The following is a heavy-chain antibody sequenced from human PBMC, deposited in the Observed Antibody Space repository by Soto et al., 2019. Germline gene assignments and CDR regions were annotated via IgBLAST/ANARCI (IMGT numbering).Heavy chain of an antibody. Sequence: PGGSLRLSCAASGFTLSSYEMNWVRQAPGRGLEWVASLDGAGGSTYYADSVRGRFTISRDNSQNTLFLQMKRLTVDDTAIYYCAAPRDEYGSGVSWFTYGMDIWGQGTTVTVS. CDR1: GFTLSSYE. CDR3: AAPRDEYGSGVSWFTYGMDI. J-gene: IGHJ6*02. V-gene: IGHV3-23*01. D-gene: IGHD3-10*01. CDR2: LDGAGGST.